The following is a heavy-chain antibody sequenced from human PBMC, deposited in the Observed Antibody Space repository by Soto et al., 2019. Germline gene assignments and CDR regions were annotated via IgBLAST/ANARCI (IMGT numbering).Heavy chain of an antibody. CDR1: GYTLTELS. J-gene: IGHJ5*02. CDR2: FDPEDGET. D-gene: IGHD3-22*01. CDR3: ATDRPYYYDSSGYYYRNWFDP. V-gene: IGHV1-24*01. Sequence: GASVKVSCKVSGYTLTELSMHWVRQAPGKGLEWMGGFDPEDGETIYAQKFQGRVTMTEDTSTDTAYMELSSLRSEDTAVYYCATDRPYYYDSSGYYYRNWFDPWGQGTLVTVSS.